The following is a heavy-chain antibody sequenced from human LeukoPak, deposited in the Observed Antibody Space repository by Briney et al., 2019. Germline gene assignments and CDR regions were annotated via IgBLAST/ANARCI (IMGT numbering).Heavy chain of an antibody. J-gene: IGHJ5*02. CDR2: INPGTGST. D-gene: IGHD3-3*01. Sequence: ASAKVSCKASGYSFTSYYIHWVRQAPGQGLEWMGIINPGTGSTTYAQKFQGRVTMTRDTSTSTVYMELNSLTSEDTAVYYCARGHSVDFWSGYYPGGWFDPWGQGTLVTVSS. V-gene: IGHV1-46*01. CDR1: GYSFTSYY. CDR3: ARGHSVDFWSGYYPGGWFDP.